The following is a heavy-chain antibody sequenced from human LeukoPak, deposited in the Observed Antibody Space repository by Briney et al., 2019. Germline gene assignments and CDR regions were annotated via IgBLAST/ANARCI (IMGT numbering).Heavy chain of an antibody. CDR3: AHFVAAPSRRWFDP. Sequence: SGPTLVNPTQTLTLTCTFSGFSLSTSGVGVGWIRQPPGKALEWLALIYWDDDKRYSPSLKSRPTITKDTSKNQVVLTMTNMDPVDTATYYCAHFVAAPSRRWFDPWGQGTLVTVSS. J-gene: IGHJ5*02. V-gene: IGHV2-5*02. CDR2: IYWDDDK. CDR1: GFSLSTSGVG. D-gene: IGHD6-13*01.